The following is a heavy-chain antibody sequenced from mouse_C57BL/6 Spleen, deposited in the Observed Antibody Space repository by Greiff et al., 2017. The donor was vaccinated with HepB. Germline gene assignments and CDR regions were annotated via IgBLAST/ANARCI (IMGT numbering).Heavy chain of an antibody. CDR1: GYTFTDYE. CDR2: IDPETGGT. Sequence: QVQLQQSGAELVRPGASVTLSCKASGYTFTDYEMHWVKQTPVHGLEWIGAIDPETGGTAYNQKFKGKAILTADKSSSTAYMELRSLTCEDSAVYYCTRFITTVVAPYAMDYWGQGTSVTVSS. D-gene: IGHD1-1*01. J-gene: IGHJ4*01. CDR3: TRFITTVVAPYAMDY. V-gene: IGHV1-15*01.